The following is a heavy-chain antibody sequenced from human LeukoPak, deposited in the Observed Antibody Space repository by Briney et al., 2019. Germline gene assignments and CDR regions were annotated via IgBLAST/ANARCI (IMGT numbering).Heavy chain of an antibody. CDR1: GGSISPYC. V-gene: IGHV4-59*01. D-gene: IGHD2-15*01. J-gene: IGHJ4*02. CDR3: ARENYSLDY. Sequence: SETLSLTCTVSGGSISPYCWSWIRQPPGKGLEWIAYITHSGSTVYNPSLKSRATISLDTSKKQFSLKLSSVTTADTALYHCARENYSLDYWGQGTLVTVSS. CDR2: ITHSGST.